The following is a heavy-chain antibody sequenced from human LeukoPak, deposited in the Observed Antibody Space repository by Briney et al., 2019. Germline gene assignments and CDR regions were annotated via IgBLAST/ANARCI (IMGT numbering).Heavy chain of an antibody. J-gene: IGHJ4*02. V-gene: IGHV3-49*03. CDR2: IRSNAYGGAT. Sequence: QTGRSLRLSCTASGFTFGDYAMSWFRQAPGKGLEWVGFIRSNAYGGATEYAASVKGRFTISRDDSKSIAYLQMNSLKTEDTAVYYCSRDLGPGPSYCTNGVCHSKPITDYFDYWGQGTLVTVSS. CDR1: GFTFGDYA. CDR3: SRDLGPGPSYCTNGVCHSKPITDYFDY. D-gene: IGHD2-8*01.